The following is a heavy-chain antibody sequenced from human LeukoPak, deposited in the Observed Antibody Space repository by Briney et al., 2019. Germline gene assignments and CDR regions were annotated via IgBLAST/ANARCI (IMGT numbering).Heavy chain of an antibody. V-gene: IGHV3-48*02. CDR2: ISSSSTI. J-gene: IGHJ6*02. Sequence: PGGSLRLSCAASGFTFSSYSMNWVRQAPGKGLEWVSYISSSSTIYYADSVKGRFTISRDNAKNSLYLQMNSLRDEDTAVYYCGMATVSPDYYYYYGMDVWGQGTTVTVSS. CDR1: GFTFSSYS. D-gene: IGHD2-21*02. CDR3: GMATVSPDYYYYYGMDV.